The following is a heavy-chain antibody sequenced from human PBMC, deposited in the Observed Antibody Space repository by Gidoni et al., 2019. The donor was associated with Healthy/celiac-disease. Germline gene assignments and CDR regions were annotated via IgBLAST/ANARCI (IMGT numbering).Heavy chain of an antibody. D-gene: IGHD6-19*01. CDR2: ISWNSGRI. CDR3: AKAPSGWYYDAFDI. V-gene: IGHV3-9*01. J-gene: IGHJ3*02. Sequence: EVQLVESGGGLVQPGRSLRLSCAASGCTFYDYAMHWVRRAPGKGLEWVSGISWNSGRIGYADSVKLRFTISSDNAKNSLYLQMNSLRAEDTALYYCAKAPSGWYYDAFDIWGQVTMVTFSS. CDR1: GCTFYDYA.